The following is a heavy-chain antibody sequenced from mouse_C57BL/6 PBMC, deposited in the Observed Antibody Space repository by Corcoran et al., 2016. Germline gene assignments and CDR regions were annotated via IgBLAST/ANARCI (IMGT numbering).Heavy chain of an antibody. V-gene: IGHV1-76*01. CDR2: IYPGSGNT. J-gene: IGHJ1*03. CDR1: GYTFTDYY. CDR3: ARGCYWYFDV. Sequence: QVQLKQSGAELVRPGASVKLSCKASGYTFTDYYINWVKQRPGQGLEWIARIYPGSGNTYYNEKFKGKATLTAEKSSSTAYMQLSSLTSEDSAVYFCARGCYWYFDVWGTGTTVTVSS.